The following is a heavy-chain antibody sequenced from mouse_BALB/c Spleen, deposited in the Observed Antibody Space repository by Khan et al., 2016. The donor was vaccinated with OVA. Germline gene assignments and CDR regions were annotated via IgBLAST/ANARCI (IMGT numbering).Heavy chain of an antibody. CDR1: GYTFTDYI. V-gene: IGHV1-18*01. CDR2: INPNHGGT. J-gene: IGHJ3*01. CDR3: ARGVYVTFAY. D-gene: IGHD1-1*01. Sequence: EVQLQQSGPELVQPGASVKIPCKASGYTFTDYIMDWVKQSHGKSLEWIGDINPNHGGTIYTQQFKGKATLTVDKSSSTAYMALRSLTSEDTAVYYGARGVYVTFAYWGQGTLVTVSA.